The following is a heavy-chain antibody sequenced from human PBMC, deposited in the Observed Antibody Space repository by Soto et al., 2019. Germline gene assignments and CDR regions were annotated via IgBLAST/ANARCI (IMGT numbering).Heavy chain of an antibody. CDR2: VYARGAT. V-gene: IGHV4-59*10. CDR3: ARSSGDDFFYYGMDV. D-gene: IGHD4-17*01. J-gene: IGHJ6*02. CDR1: GASITSHY. Sequence: LSLTCSVSGASITSHYWNWIRQSAGEGLQWIGRVYARGATNYNPSLKSRVTISGDTSKNQFSLKLTSVTAADTAVYYCARSSGDDFFYYGMDVWGHGTTVTVSS.